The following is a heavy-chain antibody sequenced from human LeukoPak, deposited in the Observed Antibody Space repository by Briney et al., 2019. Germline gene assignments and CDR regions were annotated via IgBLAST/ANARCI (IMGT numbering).Heavy chain of an antibody. Sequence: GGSLRLSCAASGFIFSSYWMAWVRQAPGKGLEWVANIKEDGSDKNYVDSVKGRFTISRDNAKNSFYLQMNSLRAEDTAVYYCARVARKYYFDYWGQGTLVTVSS. V-gene: IGHV3-7*01. CDR3: ARVARKYYFDY. J-gene: IGHJ4*02. CDR2: IKEDGSDK. CDR1: GFIFSSYW.